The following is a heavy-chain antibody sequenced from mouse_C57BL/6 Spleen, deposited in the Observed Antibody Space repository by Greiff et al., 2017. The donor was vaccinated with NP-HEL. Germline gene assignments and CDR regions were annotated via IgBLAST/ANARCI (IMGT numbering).Heavy chain of an antibody. CDR2: ISYDGSN. Sequence: DVQLQESGPGLVKPSQSLSLTCSVTGYSITSGYYWNWIRQFPGNKLEWMGYISYDGSNNYNPSLKNRISITRDTSKNQFFLKLNSVTTEDTATYYCARDRTTVVAPYYFDYWGQGTTLTVSS. V-gene: IGHV3-6*01. D-gene: IGHD1-1*01. CDR1: GYSITSGYY. J-gene: IGHJ2*01. CDR3: ARDRTTVVAPYYFDY.